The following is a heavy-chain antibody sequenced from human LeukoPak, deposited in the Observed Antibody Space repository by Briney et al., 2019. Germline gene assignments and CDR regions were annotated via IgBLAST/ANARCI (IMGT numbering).Heavy chain of an antibody. Sequence: GGSLRLSCAASGFVFRNYFMSWVRQAPGKGLEWVASIKNDGSERYYVDSVRGRYTISRDNTKNSLFLQMSSLRAEDTAVYCTTDRGWRTSGYYLYYFEYWGQGTLVTFSS. D-gene: IGHD3-3*01. CDR3: TDRGWRTSGYYLYYFEY. CDR2: IKNDGSER. J-gene: IGHJ4*02. CDR1: GFVFRNYF. V-gene: IGHV3-7*01.